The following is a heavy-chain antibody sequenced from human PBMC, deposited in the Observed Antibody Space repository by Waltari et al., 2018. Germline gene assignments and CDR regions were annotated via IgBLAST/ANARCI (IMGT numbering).Heavy chain of an antibody. J-gene: IGHJ4*02. CDR1: GGSFSGYY. Sequence: QVQLQQWGAGLLKPSETLSLTCGVSGGSFSGYYWGWIRQPPGKGLEWIGEVDHGESATYHPSLKSRVTMSVDTSSNQFSLKMISVTAADTAVYYCARGNGGYSDWGPGALVAVSS. D-gene: IGHD1-26*01. CDR3: ARGNGGYSD. V-gene: IGHV4-34*02. CDR2: VDHGESA.